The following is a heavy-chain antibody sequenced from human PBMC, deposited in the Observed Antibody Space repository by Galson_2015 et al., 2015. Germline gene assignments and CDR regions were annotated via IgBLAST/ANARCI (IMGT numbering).Heavy chain of an antibody. CDR3: ARAGEDMATSPFDY. J-gene: IGHJ4*02. Sequence: SLRLSCAASGFTFSSYAMHWVRQAPGQGLEWVAVISYDGSNKYYADSVKGRFTISRDNSKNTLYLQLNSLRAEDTAVYYCARAGEDMATSPFDYWGQGTLVTVSS. V-gene: IGHV3-30-3*01. D-gene: IGHD5-24*01. CDR2: ISYDGSNK. CDR1: GFTFSSYA.